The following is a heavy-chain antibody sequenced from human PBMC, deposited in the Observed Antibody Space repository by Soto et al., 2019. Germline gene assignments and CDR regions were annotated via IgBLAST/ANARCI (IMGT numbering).Heavy chain of an antibody. D-gene: IGHD1-26*01. CDR1: GGTFSSYA. Sequence: SVKVSCKASGGTFSSYAISWVRQAPGQGLEWMGGIIPIFGTANYAQKFQGRVTITADKSTSTAYMELSSLRSEDTAVYYCARPGGSYEGNFDYWGQGTLVTVSS. CDR2: IIPIFGTA. CDR3: ARPGGSYEGNFDY. J-gene: IGHJ4*02. V-gene: IGHV1-69*06.